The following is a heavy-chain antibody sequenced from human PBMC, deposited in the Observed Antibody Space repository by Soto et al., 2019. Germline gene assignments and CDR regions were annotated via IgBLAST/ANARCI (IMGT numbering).Heavy chain of an antibody. D-gene: IGHD3-22*01. V-gene: IGHV3-30-3*01. CDR2: ISYDGSNK. Sequence: RLSCAASGFTFSSYAMHWVRQAPGKGLEWVAVISYDGSNKYYADSVKGRFTISRDNSKNTLYLQMNSLRAEDTAVYYCARAALYYYDSSGYPDAFDIWGQGTMVTVSS. CDR3: ARAALYYYDSSGYPDAFDI. CDR1: GFTFSSYA. J-gene: IGHJ3*02.